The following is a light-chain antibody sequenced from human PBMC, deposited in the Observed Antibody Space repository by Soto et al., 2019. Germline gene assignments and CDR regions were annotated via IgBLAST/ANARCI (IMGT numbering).Light chain of an antibody. CDR2: DVS. CDR1: TSDVGGFNF. CDR3: SSYRSTNSRYVV. J-gene: IGLJ2*01. V-gene: IGLV2-14*03. Sequence: QSVLTQPASVSGSPGQSITISCTGTTSDVGGFNFVSWYQQYPGEAPRLIISDVSTRPSGVSNRFSGSKSVNTASLTISGLQPEDEADYFCSSYRSTNSRYVVFGGGTKLTVL.